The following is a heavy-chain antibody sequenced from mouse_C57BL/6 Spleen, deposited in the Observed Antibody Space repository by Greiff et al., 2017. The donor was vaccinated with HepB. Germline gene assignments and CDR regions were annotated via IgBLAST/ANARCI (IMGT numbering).Heavy chain of an antibody. V-gene: IGHV5-17*01. CDR3: ARDDYPAY. CDR2: ISSGSSTI. CDR1: GFTFSDYG. Sequence: EVKVEESGGGLVKPGGSLKLSCAASGFTFSDYGMHWVRQAPEKGLEWVAYISSGSSTIYYADTVKGRFTISRDNAKNTLFLQMTSLRSEDTAMYYCARDDYPAYWGQGTLVTVSA. J-gene: IGHJ3*01. D-gene: IGHD2-4*01.